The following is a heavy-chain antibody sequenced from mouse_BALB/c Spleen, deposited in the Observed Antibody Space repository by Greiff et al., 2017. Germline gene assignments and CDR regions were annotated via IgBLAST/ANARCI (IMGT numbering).Heavy chain of an antibody. CDR3: ARRKDLYYFDY. Sequence: EVKLVESGGGLVKPGGSLKLSCAASGFTFSSYAMSWVRQTPEKRLEWVATISSGGSYTYYPDSVKGRFTISRDNAKNTLYLQMSSLRSEDTAMYYCARRKDLYYFDYWGQGTTLTVSS. CDR2: ISSGGSYT. CDR1: GFTFSSYA. J-gene: IGHJ2*01. V-gene: IGHV5-9-3*01.